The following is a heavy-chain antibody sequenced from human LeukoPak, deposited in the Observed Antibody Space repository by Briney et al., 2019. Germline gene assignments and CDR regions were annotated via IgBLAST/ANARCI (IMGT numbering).Heavy chain of an antibody. Sequence: PGGSLRLSCAASGFTFSNYVMNWVRQAPGKGLEWVSGISGSGGSTYYADSVKGRFTISRDNSKNTLYLQMNSLRAEDTAVYYCAKIAYGDYDGYYYYMDVWGKGTTVTVSS. CDR1: GFTFSNYV. D-gene: IGHD4-17*01. J-gene: IGHJ6*03. CDR3: AKIAYGDYDGYYYYMDV. CDR2: ISGSGGST. V-gene: IGHV3-23*01.